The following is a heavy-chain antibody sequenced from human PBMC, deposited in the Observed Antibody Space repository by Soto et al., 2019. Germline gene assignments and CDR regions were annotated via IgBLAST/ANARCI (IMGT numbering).Heavy chain of an antibody. CDR2: IGTAGDT. D-gene: IGHD3-22*01. V-gene: IGHV3-13*01. J-gene: IGHJ3*02. Sequence: EVQLLESGGGLVQPGGSLRLSCAASGFTFSSYDMHWVRQATGKGLEWVSAIGTAGDTYYPGSVKGRFTISRENAKNSLYLQMNSLRAGDTAVYYCARAQGTRRDSSGYSNDAFDIWGQGTMVTVSS. CDR3: ARAQGTRRDSSGYSNDAFDI. CDR1: GFTFSSYD.